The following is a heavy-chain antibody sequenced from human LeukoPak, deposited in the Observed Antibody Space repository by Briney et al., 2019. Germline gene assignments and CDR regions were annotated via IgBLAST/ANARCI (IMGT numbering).Heavy chain of an antibody. Sequence: SETLSLTCAVYGGSFSGYYWSWIRQPPGKGLEWIGEINHSGSTNYNPSLKSRVTISEDTSKNQFSLKLSSVTAADTAVYYCARVIVVVPAAIGFDYWGQGTLVTVSS. V-gene: IGHV4-34*01. CDR2: INHSGST. CDR1: GGSFSGYY. D-gene: IGHD2-2*01. CDR3: ARVIVVVPAAIGFDY. J-gene: IGHJ4*02.